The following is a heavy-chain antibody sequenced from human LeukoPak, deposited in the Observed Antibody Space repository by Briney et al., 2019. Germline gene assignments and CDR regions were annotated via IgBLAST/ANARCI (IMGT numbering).Heavy chain of an antibody. CDR3: ARAAEGYSSSSHYFDY. Sequence: GGSLRLSCAASGFTFSSYSMNWVRQAPGKGLEWVSYISSSSSTIYYADSVKGRFTVSRDNAKNSLYLQMNSLRDEDTAVYYCARAAEGYSSSSHYFDYWGQGTLVTVSS. CDR1: GFTFSSYS. V-gene: IGHV3-48*02. J-gene: IGHJ4*02. CDR2: ISSSSSTI. D-gene: IGHD6-6*01.